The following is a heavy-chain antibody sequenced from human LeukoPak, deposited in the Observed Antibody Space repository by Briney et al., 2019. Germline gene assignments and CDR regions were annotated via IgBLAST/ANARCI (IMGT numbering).Heavy chain of an antibody. CDR1: GVSVSSGSYY. J-gene: IGHJ4*02. Sequence: SETLSLTCTVSGVSVSSGSYYWSWIRQPPGKGLEWIGYIYYSGSTNYNPSLKGRVTISVDTSKNQFSLKLSSVTAADTAVYYCARKGGTTYYYDSSGAVDYWGQGTLVTVSS. V-gene: IGHV4-61*01. CDR3: ARKGGTTYYYDSSGAVDY. CDR2: IYYSGST. D-gene: IGHD3-22*01.